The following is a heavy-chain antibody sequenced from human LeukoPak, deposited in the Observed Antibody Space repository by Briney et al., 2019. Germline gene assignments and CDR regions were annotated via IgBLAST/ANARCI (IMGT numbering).Heavy chain of an antibody. CDR1: GGSFSDYY. J-gene: IGHJ4*02. CDR3: ARGLVDTGRSRFDY. D-gene: IGHD5-12*01. Sequence: SETLSLTCAVYGGSFSDYYWSWIRQPPGKGLEWIGEINHRGSTNYKPSLKSRVTISVDKTKNQFSLKMTSVTAADTAVYYCARGLVDTGRSRFDYWGQGTLVTVSS. V-gene: IGHV4-34*01. CDR2: INHRGST.